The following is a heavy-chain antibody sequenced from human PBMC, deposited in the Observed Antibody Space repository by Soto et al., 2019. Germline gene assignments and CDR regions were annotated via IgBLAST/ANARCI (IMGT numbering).Heavy chain of an antibody. V-gene: IGHV1-8*01. J-gene: IGHJ6*02. Sequence: QVQLVQSGAEVKKPGASVKVSCKASGYTFTSYDINWVRQATGQGLEWMGWMNPNCGNTGYAQKFQGRVTMTRNTSISTAYMELSSLRSEDTAVYYCARVRTAAIFREYYYYGMDVWGQGTTVTVSS. CDR3: ARVRTAAIFREYYYYGMDV. D-gene: IGHD2-2*01. CDR1: GYTFTSYD. CDR2: MNPNCGNT.